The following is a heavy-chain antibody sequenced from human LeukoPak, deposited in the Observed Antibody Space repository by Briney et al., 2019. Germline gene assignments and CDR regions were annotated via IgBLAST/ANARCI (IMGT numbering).Heavy chain of an antibody. CDR1: GGSFSSSTYY. CDR2: IYYSGST. CDR3: ARHYYDSSGYYPWYFDY. J-gene: IGHJ4*02. D-gene: IGHD3-22*01. Sequence: SETLSPICTVSGGSFSSSTYYWGWIRQPPGKGLEWIGSIYYSGSTYYNQSLKSRVTISADTSKNQFSLKVTSVTAADTAVYYCARHYYDSSGYYPWYFDYWGQGTLVTVSS. V-gene: IGHV4-39*01.